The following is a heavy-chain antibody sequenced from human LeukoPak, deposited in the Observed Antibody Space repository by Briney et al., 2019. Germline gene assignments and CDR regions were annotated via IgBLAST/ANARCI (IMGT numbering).Heavy chain of an antibody. CDR3: ARDRLVYSSSWFQYYFDY. CDR1: GFTFSSYG. D-gene: IGHD6-13*01. J-gene: IGHJ4*02. Sequence: GRSLRLSCAASGFTFSSYGMHWVRQAPGKGLEWVAVISYDGSNKYYADSVKGRFTISRDNSKNTLYLQMNSLRAEDTAVYYCARDRLVYSSSWFQYYFDYWGQGTLVTVSS. CDR2: ISYDGSNK. V-gene: IGHV3-30*03.